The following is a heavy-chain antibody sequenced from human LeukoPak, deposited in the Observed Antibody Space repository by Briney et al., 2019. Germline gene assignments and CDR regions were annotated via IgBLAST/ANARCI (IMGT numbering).Heavy chain of an antibody. CDR1: GGSINGYY. J-gene: IGHJ4*02. CDR2: VYYSGST. CDR3: ARHLHYGGKPFDY. D-gene: IGHD4-23*01. Sequence: SETLSLTCTVSGGSINGYYWSWIRQPPGKGLEWIGYVYYSGSTDYHPSLRSRVTFSVDTSKNQFSLRLSSVTAADTAVYYCARHLHYGGKPFDYWGQGALVTVSS. V-gene: IGHV4-59*08.